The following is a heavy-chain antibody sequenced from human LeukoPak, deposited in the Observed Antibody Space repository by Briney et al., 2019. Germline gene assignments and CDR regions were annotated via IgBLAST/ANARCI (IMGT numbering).Heavy chain of an antibody. Sequence: SETLSLTCDVYGGSFSGYYWSWIRQPPGKGLEWIGEIYHSGSTNYNPSLKSRVTISVDKSKNQFSLKLSSVTAADTAVYYCARDYGALGDYYYGMDVWGQGTTVTVSS. V-gene: IGHV4-34*01. CDR1: GGSFSGYY. CDR3: ARDYGALGDYYYGMDV. J-gene: IGHJ6*02. D-gene: IGHD4/OR15-4a*01. CDR2: IYHSGST.